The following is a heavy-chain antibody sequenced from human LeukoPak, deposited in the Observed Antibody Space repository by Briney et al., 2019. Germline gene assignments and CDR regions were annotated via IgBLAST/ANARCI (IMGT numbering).Heavy chain of an antibody. V-gene: IGHV1-69*06. J-gene: IGHJ4*02. Sequence: AASVKVSCKASGGTFSSYAISWVRQAPGQGLEWMGRIIAIFGTANYAQKFQGRVTITADKSTSTAYMELSSLRSEDTAVYYCARSDYYDSSGYYYRRVASFDYWGQGTLVTVSS. CDR3: ARSDYYDSSGYYYRRVASFDY. CDR1: GGTFSSYA. CDR2: IIAIFGTA. D-gene: IGHD3-22*01.